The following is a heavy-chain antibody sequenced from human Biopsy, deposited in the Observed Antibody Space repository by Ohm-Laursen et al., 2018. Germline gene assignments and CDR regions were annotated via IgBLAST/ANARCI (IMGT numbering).Heavy chain of an antibody. CDR3: ARDGKRWDYSTYFSWHFDL. CDR2: ISYDGSGE. V-gene: IGHV3-30*03. J-gene: IGHJ2*01. Sequence: SLRLSCTASGFTFSSYGMHWVRQAPGKGLAWVAVISYDGSGEYYADSLQGRFIISRDNPKNTVDLQMNSLRAEDTAVYFCARDGKRWDYSTYFSWHFDLWGRGTLVTVSS. CDR1: GFTFSSYG. D-gene: IGHD4-11*01.